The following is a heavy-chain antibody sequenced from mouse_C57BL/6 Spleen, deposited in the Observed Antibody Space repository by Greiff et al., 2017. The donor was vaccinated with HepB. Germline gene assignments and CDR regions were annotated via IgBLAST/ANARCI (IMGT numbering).Heavy chain of an antibody. CDR2: IYPGDGDT. CDR1: GYAFSSSW. J-gene: IGHJ1*03. CDR3: AREEREVYGPDWYFDV. Sequence: QVQLQQSGPELVKPGASVKISCKASGYAFSSSWMNWVKQRPGKGLEWIGRIYPGDGDTNYNGTFKGKATLTADKSSSTAYMQHSSLTSEDSAVYFCAREEREVYGPDWYFDVWGTGTTVTVSS. V-gene: IGHV1-82*01. D-gene: IGHD1-1*02.